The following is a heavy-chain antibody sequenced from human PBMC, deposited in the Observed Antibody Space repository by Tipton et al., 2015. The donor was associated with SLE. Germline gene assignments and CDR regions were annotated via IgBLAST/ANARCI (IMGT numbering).Heavy chain of an antibody. Sequence: RSLRLSCAASGFTFSHYAMQWFRQAPGKGLEWVAVIPFDESLLYYTDSVKGRFTISRDNSNNTLYLHMNSLRPEDTRVHYCARDKNGAYSGQGTLVTVPS. CDR3: ARDKNGAY. CDR2: IPFDESLL. J-gene: IGHJ4*02. CDR1: GFTFSHYA. V-gene: IGHV3-30*04. D-gene: IGHD2-8*01.